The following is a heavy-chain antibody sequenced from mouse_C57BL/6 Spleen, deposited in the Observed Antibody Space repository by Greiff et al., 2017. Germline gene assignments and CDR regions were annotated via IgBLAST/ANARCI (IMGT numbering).Heavy chain of an antibody. CDR2: IRSKSNNYAT. CDR1: GFSFNTYA. Sequence: DVKLVESGGGLVQPKGSLKLSCAASGFSFNTYAMNWVRQAPGKGLEWVARIRSKSNNYATYYADSVKDRFTISRDDSESMLYLQMNNLKTEDTAMYYCVRTGYAMDYWGQGTSVTVSS. CDR3: VRTGYAMDY. J-gene: IGHJ4*01. V-gene: IGHV10-1*01. D-gene: IGHD4-1*01.